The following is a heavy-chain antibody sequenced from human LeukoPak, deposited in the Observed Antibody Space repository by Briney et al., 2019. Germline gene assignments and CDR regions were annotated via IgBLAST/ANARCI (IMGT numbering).Heavy chain of an antibody. D-gene: IGHD2-15*01. J-gene: IGHJ6*03. CDR2: IIPIFGTG. V-gene: IGHV1-69*13. CDR1: GGTFRNYG. Sequence: ASVKVSCKHSGGTFRNYGFTSLRQAPAQGLEWMGGIIPIFGTGKYSQKFQGRVTVIADEFTSTAYMELSSLRSADTAVYYCASRYCSGGSCFSRDYYYYYMDVWGKGTTVTVSS. CDR3: ASRYCSGGSCFSRDYYYYYMDV.